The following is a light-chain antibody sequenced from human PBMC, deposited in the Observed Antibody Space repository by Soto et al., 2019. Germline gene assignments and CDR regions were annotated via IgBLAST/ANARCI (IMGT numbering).Light chain of an antibody. CDR2: GAS. V-gene: IGKV3-20*01. J-gene: IGKJ1*01. CDR1: QSVSSSF. CDR3: QQYGTSPWT. Sequence: IVLTQSPGTLSLTPGERATLSCRASQSVSSSFLAWYQHKPGQAPRLLLYGASSRATGIPVRFSGSGSGTDFTLTISRLEPEDFAVYYCQQYGTSPWTFGQGTKVDI.